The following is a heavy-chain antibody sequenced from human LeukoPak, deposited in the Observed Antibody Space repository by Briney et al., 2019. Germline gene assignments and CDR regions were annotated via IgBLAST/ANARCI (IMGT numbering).Heavy chain of an antibody. CDR2: IIPILGIA. D-gene: IGHD1-26*01. CDR3: ARALIVGATIGAFQH. V-gene: IGHV1-69*02. J-gene: IGHJ1*01. Sequence: SVKVCCKASGGTFSSYTISWVRQAPGQGLEWMGRIIPILGIANYAQKFQGRVTITADKSTSTAYMELSSLRSEDTAVYYCARALIVGATIGAFQHWGQGTLVTVSS. CDR1: GGTFSSYT.